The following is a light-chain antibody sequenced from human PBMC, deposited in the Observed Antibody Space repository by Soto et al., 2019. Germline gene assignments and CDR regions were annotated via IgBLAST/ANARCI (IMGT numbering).Light chain of an antibody. V-gene: IGKV3-20*01. CDR3: QQYGSSPPFT. CDR2: GAS. J-gene: IGKJ3*01. CDR1: QSVSSNY. Sequence: ENVLTQSPGTLSLSPGERATLSCRASQSVSSNYLACYQQKPGQAPRLLIYGASSRATGIPDRFSGSGSGTDFTLTISRLEPEDFAVYYCQQYGSSPPFTFGPGTTVDI.